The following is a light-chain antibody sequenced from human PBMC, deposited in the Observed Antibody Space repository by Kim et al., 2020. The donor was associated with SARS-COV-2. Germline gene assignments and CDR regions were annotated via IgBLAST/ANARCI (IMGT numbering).Light chain of an antibody. CDR2: DAS. Sequence: EIVLTQSPATLSLSPGERATLSCRASQSVGSYLAWYQQRPGQAPRLLIYDASNRATGIPARFSGSGSGTDFTLTINSLEPEDFAVYYCQQRANWPTVTFGGGTKVDTK. J-gene: IGKJ4*01. CDR1: QSVGSY. V-gene: IGKV3-11*01. CDR3: QQRANWPTVT.